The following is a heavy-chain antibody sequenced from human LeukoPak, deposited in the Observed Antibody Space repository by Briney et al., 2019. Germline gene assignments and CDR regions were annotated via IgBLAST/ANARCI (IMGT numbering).Heavy chain of an antibody. Sequence: GGSLRLSCAASGFTFNSYWMSWVRQAPGKGLEWVANIKQDGSEKYYVDSVKGRFTISRDNAKNSLYLQMNSLRVEDTAVYYCAREHVGVVSLYFDYWGQGTLVTVSS. D-gene: IGHD3-3*01. J-gene: IGHJ4*02. V-gene: IGHV3-7*01. CDR3: AREHVGVVSLYFDY. CDR1: GFTFNSYW. CDR2: IKQDGSEK.